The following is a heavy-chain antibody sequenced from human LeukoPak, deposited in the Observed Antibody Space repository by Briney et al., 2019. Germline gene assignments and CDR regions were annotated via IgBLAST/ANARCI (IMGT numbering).Heavy chain of an antibody. J-gene: IGHJ6*02. CDR1: GYTFTSYY. Sequence: GASVKVSCKASGYTFTSYYMHWVRQAPGQGLEWMGIINPSGGSTSYAQKFQGRVTMTRGTSTSTVYMELSSLRSEDTAVYYCARDRNLYCTNGVCYEDYYYGMDVWGQGTTVTVSS. D-gene: IGHD2-8*01. CDR2: INPSGGST. V-gene: IGHV1-46*01. CDR3: ARDRNLYCTNGVCYEDYYYGMDV.